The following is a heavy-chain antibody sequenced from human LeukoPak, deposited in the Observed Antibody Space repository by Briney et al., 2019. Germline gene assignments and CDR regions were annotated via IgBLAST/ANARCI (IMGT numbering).Heavy chain of an antibody. CDR1: GYSISSGYY. J-gene: IGHJ4*02. V-gene: IGHV4-38-2*01. CDR2: IYHSGST. CDR3: AFTYDFWSGYSY. Sequence: SETLSLTCAVSGYSISSGYYWGWIRQPPGKGLEWIGSIYHSGSTYYSPSLKSRVTISVDTSKNQFSLKLSSVTAADTAVYYCAFTYDFWSGYSYWGQGTLVTVSS. D-gene: IGHD3-3*01.